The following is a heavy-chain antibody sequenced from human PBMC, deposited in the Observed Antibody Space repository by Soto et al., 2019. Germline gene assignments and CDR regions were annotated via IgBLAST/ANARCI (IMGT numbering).Heavy chain of an antibody. J-gene: IGHJ6*02. CDR2: IKYSGTT. CDR3: ARASPVVTDV. D-gene: IGHD5-18*01. CDR1: GGSISSSRCH. Sequence: SETLSLTCTVSGGSISSSRCHWGWIRQPPGKGLEWIASIKYSGTTFYNPSLKSRVTLSVDTSKNQFALKLSSVTAAETAVYYCARASPVVTDVWGQGTTVTVSS. V-gene: IGHV4-39*01.